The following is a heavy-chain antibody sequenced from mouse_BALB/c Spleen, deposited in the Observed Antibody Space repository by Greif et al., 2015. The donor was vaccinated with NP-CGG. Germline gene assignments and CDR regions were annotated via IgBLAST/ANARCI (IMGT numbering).Heavy chain of an antibody. V-gene: IGHV1S22*01. D-gene: IGHD4-1*01. CDR3: TKLGGGAY. J-gene: IGHJ3*01. CDR1: GYTFTSYW. CDR2: IYPGSGST. Sequence: LQQSGSELVRPGASVKLSCKASGYTFTSYWMHWVKQRPGQGLEWIGNIYPGSGSTNYDEKFKSKATLTVDTSSSTAYMQLSSPTSEDSAVYYCTKLGGGAYWGQGTLVTVSA.